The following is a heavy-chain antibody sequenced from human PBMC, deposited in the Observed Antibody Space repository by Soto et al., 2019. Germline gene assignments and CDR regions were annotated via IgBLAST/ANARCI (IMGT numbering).Heavy chain of an antibody. D-gene: IGHD5-18*01. CDR2: IVVGSGNT. CDR1: GFTFTSSA. Sequence: ASVKVSCKASGFTFTSSAVQWVRQARGQRLEWIGWIVVGSGNTNYAQKFQERVTITRDMSTSTAHMELSSLRSEDTAVYYCAAPSGGYSYAFDIWGQGTMVTVSS. V-gene: IGHV1-58*01. J-gene: IGHJ3*02. CDR3: AAPSGGYSYAFDI.